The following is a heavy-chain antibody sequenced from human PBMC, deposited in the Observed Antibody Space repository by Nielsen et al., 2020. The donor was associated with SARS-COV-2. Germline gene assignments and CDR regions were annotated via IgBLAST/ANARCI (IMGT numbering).Heavy chain of an antibody. Sequence: GESLKISCVASEISFRSYGMHWVRQAPGKGLEWVSYISSSGSTIYYADSVKGRFTISRDNAKNSLYLQMNSLRAEDTAVYYCARDAPTYSWSFDYWGQGTLVTVSS. D-gene: IGHD2-8*02. J-gene: IGHJ4*02. CDR2: ISSSGSTI. V-gene: IGHV3-48*04. CDR1: EISFRSYG. CDR3: ARDAPTYSWSFDY.